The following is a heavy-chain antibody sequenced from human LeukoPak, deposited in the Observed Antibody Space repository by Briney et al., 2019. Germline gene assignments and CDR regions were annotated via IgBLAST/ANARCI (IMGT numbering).Heavy chain of an antibody. CDR2: ISSDGATQ. CDR3: AKGCLGGGNCFFFQH. V-gene: IGHV3-30*18. Sequence: GRSLRLSCAASGFTFDNYGMHWVRQAPGKGLEWVADISSDGATQYYADSVKGRFTISRDNSKNTLNLQMNSLRPGDTAVYYCAKGCLGGGNCFFFQHWGQGTLVTDSS. J-gene: IGHJ1*01. D-gene: IGHD2-15*01. CDR1: GFTFDNYG.